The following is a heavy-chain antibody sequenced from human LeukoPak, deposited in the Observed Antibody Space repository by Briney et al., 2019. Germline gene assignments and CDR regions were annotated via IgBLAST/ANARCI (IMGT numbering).Heavy chain of an antibody. CDR2: ISSSSSYI. V-gene: IGHV3-21*01. J-gene: IGHJ4*02. D-gene: IGHD3-22*01. CDR3: ARDLHWYDSTVKNY. CDR1: GFTFSSYW. Sequence: GGSLRLSCAASGFTFSSYWMHWVRQAPGKGLEWVSSISSSSSYIYYADSVKGRFTISRDNAKNSLYLQMNSLRAEDTAVYYCARDLHWYDSTVKNYWGQGTLVTVSS.